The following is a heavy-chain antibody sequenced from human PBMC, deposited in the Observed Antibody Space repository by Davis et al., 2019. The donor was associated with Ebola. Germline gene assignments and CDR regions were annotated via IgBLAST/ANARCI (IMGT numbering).Heavy chain of an antibody. V-gene: IGHV3-74*01. CDR2: INSDGTGT. D-gene: IGHD6-19*01. CDR3: ARDAIEVAGTGGAFDI. J-gene: IGHJ3*02. Sequence: GESLKISCAASGFTFSNYGMHWVRQAPGKGLIWVSYINSDGTGTRYADSVKGRFTISRDNAKKRLYLQINSLRAEDTAVYYCARDAIEVAGTGGAFDIWGQGTMVTVSS. CDR1: GFTFSNYG.